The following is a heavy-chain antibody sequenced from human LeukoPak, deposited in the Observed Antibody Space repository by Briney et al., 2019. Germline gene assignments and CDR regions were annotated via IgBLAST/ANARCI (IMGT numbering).Heavy chain of an antibody. CDR1: GFTFSSYS. D-gene: IGHD6-19*01. J-gene: IGHJ3*02. CDR2: ISGSSSYI. Sequence: PGGSLRLSCAASGFTFSSYSMNWVRQAPGKGLEWVSAISGSSSYIYYADSVKGRFTISRDNAKNSLYLQMNSLKTEDTGVYYCTREGRDSSGWYGALDIWGQGTMVTVSS. V-gene: IGHV3-21*03. CDR3: TREGRDSSGWYGALDI.